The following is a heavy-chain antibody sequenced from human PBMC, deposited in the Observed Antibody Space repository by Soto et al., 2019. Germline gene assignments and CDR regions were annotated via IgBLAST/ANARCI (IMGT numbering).Heavy chain of an antibody. J-gene: IGHJ4*02. Sequence: PSETLSLTWPVSGGSISSYCWSWIRQPPGKGLEWIGYIYYSGSTNYNPSLKSRVTISVDTSKNQFSLMLTSVTAADTAVYYCASSSHYDSSGYYSYFDDWGQGTLVTVSS. CDR3: ASSSHYDSSGYYSYFDD. V-gene: IGHV4-59*01. CDR2: IYYSGST. D-gene: IGHD3-22*01. CDR1: GGSISSYC.